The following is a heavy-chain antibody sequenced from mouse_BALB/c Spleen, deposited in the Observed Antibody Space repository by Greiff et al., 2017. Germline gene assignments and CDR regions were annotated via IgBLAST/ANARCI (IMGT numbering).Heavy chain of an antibody. D-gene: IGHD2-4*01. Sequence: VKLMESGPGLVAPSQSLSITCTVSGFSLTGYGVNWVRQPPGKGLEWLGMIWGDGSTDYNSALKSRLSISKDNSKSQVFLKMNSLQTDDTARYYCARDGDYDYDGYAMDYWGQGTSVTVSS. J-gene: IGHJ4*01. CDR1: GFSLTGYG. CDR3: ARDGDYDYDGYAMDY. V-gene: IGHV2-6-7*01. CDR2: IWGDGST.